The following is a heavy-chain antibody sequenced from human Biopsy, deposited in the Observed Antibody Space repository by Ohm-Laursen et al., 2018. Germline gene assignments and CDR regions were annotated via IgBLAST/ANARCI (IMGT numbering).Heavy chain of an antibody. V-gene: IGHV1-2*02. CDR1: GYTFTGQY. D-gene: IGHD2-15*01. CDR2: INPHSGTT. CDR3: AKGQDLRGGAEYFQH. J-gene: IGHJ1*01. Sequence: ASVKVSCKASGYTFTGQYLHWVRQVPGQGLEWMGWINPHSGTTKFVQDFPGRVTMTRDTSITTAYMELRRLRSDDTAVYYCAKGQDLRGGAEYFQHWGQGALVTVSS.